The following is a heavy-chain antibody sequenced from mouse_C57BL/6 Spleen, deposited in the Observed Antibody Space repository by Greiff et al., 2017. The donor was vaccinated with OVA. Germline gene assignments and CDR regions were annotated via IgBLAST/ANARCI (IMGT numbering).Heavy chain of an antibody. CDR1: GYTFSSYW. Sequence: QVQLQQSGAELVRPGSSVKLSCKASGYTFSSYWMNWVKQRPIQGLEWIGHIDPSDSETHYNQKFKDKATLTVDKSSSTAYMQLSSLTSEDSAVYYGARWWAYDGPWFAYWGQGTLVTVSA. J-gene: IGHJ3*01. V-gene: IGHV1-52*01. CDR2: IDPSDSET. CDR3: ARWWAYDGPWFAY. D-gene: IGHD2-3*01.